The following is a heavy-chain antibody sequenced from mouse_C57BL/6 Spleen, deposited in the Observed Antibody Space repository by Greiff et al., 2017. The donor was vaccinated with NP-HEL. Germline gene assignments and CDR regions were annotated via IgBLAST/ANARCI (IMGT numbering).Heavy chain of an antibody. CDR2: IYPRDGST. D-gene: IGHD1-1*01. J-gene: IGHJ4*01. CDR3: AGYYGSSLYAMDY. CDR1: GYTFTDHT. Sequence: VQLQQSDAELVKPGASVKISCKVSGYTFTDHTIHWMKQRPEQGLEWIGYIYPRDGSTKYNEKFKGKATLTADKSSSTAYMQLNSLTSEDSAVYFCAGYYGSSLYAMDYWGQGTSVTVSS. V-gene: IGHV1-78*01.